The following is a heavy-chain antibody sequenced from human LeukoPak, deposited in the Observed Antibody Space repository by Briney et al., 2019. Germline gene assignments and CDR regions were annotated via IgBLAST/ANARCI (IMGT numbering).Heavy chain of an antibody. V-gene: IGHV3-21*01. CDR1: GFTFSSYT. Sequence: GGSVRLSCAASGFTFSSYTMNWVHQAPGKGLEWVSSISSSGDYIYYGDSVKGRFTISRDNAKNSLYLQMNSLRAEDTAVYYCARSIPAAKAFDIWGQGTMVTVSS. J-gene: IGHJ3*02. CDR3: ARSIPAAKAFDI. D-gene: IGHD2-2*01. CDR2: ISSSGDYI.